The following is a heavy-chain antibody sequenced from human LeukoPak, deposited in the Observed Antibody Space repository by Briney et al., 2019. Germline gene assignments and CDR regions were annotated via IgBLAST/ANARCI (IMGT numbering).Heavy chain of an antibody. V-gene: IGHV3-48*01. CDR1: GFTFSDYS. Sequence: QSGGSLRLSCAASGFTFSDYSMNWVRQAPGKGLEWISYVGISSGNTKYADSVKGRFTISGDKAKGSLYLQMNSLRVEDTAVYYCARDTKYAFDNWGQGTLVTVSS. CDR3: ARDTKYAFDN. J-gene: IGHJ4*02. D-gene: IGHD2-2*01. CDR2: VGISSGNT.